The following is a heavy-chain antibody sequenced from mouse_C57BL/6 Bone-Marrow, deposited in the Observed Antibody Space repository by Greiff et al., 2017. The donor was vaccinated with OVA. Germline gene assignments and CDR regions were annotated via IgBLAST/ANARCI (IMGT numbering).Heavy chain of an antibody. V-gene: IGHV1-9*01. CDR3: ARRGPYYGSSYGWYFDV. CDR2: ILPGSGST. D-gene: IGHD1-1*01. J-gene: IGHJ1*03. Sequence: QVQLQQSGAELLKPGASVKLSCKATGYTFTGYWIEWVKQRPGHGLEWIGEILPGSGSTNYNEKFKGKATFTADTSSNTAYMQLSSLTTEDSAIYYCARRGPYYGSSYGWYFDVWGTGTTVTVSS. CDR1: GYTFTGYW.